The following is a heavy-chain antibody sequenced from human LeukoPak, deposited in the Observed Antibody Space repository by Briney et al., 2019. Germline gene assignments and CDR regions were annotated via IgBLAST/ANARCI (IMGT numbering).Heavy chain of an antibody. V-gene: IGHV4-4*07. D-gene: IGHD1-1*01. CDR2: INTSGST. Sequence: SETLSLTCTVSGGSISSYYWSWIRQPAGKGLEWIGRINTSGSTNYNPSLKSRVTMSVDTSKNQFSLKLSSVTAADTAVDYCAREVRKWTTTLYYYYGMDVWGQGTTVTVSS. CDR1: GGSISSYY. J-gene: IGHJ6*02. CDR3: AREVRKWTTTLYYYYGMDV.